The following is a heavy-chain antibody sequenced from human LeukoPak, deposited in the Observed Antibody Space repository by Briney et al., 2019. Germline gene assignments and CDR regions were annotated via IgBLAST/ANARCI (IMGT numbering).Heavy chain of an antibody. V-gene: IGHV3-48*01. CDR3: ARVMTTVIHYFDY. D-gene: IGHD4-17*01. CDR1: GFTFSSYS. CDR2: ISSSSSTI. Sequence: GGSLRLSCAASGFTFSSYSMNWVRQAPGKGLGWVSYISSSSSTIYYADSVKGRFTISRDNAKNSLYLQMNSLRAEDTAVYYCARVMTTVIHYFDYWGQGTLVTVSS. J-gene: IGHJ4*02.